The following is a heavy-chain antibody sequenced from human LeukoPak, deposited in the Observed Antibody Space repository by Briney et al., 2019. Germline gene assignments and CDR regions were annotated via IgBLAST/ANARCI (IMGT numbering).Heavy chain of an antibody. CDR1: GYTFTSYD. CDR2: INPSGGST. D-gene: IGHD6-19*01. V-gene: IGHV1-46*01. Sequence: GASVKVSCKASGYTFTSYDINWVRQATGQGLEWMGIINPSGGSTSYAQKFQGRVTMTRDTSTSTVYMELSSLRSEDTAVYYCARDHEGKAVAGTDYWGQGTLVTVSS. J-gene: IGHJ4*02. CDR3: ARDHEGKAVAGTDY.